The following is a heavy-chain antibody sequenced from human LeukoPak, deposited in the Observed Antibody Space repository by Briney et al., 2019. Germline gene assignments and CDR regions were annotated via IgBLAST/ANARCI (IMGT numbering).Heavy chain of an antibody. Sequence: GGSLRLSCAASGFTFRDYGMSWGAQGLGKGLSGGSVFSGIGVSTYNADSLKARFTISRDNSKTTLYLQVNGLRAEDTAGYYCAKSVEAAVTTNPYLDYWGQGTLVTVSS. CDR3: AKSVEAAVTTNPYLDY. J-gene: IGHJ4*02. V-gene: IGHV3-23*01. D-gene: IGHD4-17*01. CDR2: FSGIGVST. CDR1: GFTFRDYG.